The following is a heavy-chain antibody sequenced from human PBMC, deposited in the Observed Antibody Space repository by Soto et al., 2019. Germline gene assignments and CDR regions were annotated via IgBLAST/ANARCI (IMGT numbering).Heavy chain of an antibody. CDR2: IYYSGST. Sequence: SETLSLTCTVSGGSISSGDYYWSWIRQPPGKGLEWIGYIYYSGSTYYNPSLKSRVTISVDTSKNQFSLKLSSVTAADTAVYYCARYKRGGDYGSGIYYFDYWGQGTLVTVSS. CDR1: GGSISSGDYY. D-gene: IGHD3-10*01. V-gene: IGHV4-30-4*01. CDR3: ARYKRGGDYGSGIYYFDY. J-gene: IGHJ4*02.